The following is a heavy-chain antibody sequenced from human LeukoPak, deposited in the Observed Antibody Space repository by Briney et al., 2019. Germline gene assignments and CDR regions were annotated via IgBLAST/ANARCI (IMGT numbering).Heavy chain of an antibody. CDR2: INPNSGGT. V-gene: IGHV1-2*02. CDR3: ARDSSDGFGELLNY. D-gene: IGHD3-10*01. CDR1: GYTFTGYY. Sequence: GASVKVSCKASGYTFTGYYMHWVRQAPGQGLEWMGWINPNSGGTNYAQKFQGRVTMTRDTSISTAYMELSRLRSDDTAVYYCARDSSDGFGELLNYWGQGTLVTVSS. J-gene: IGHJ4*02.